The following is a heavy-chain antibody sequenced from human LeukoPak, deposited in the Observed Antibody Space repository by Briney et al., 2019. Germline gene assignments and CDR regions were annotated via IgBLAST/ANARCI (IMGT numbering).Heavy chain of an antibody. CDR3: ARGQDYYDSSGYYYALDY. Sequence: GGSLRLSCAASGFTFSSYTMNWVRQAPGKGLEWVSSISSSSTYIYYADSVKGRFTISRDNANNSLYLQMNSLRAEDTAVYYCARGQDYYDSSGYYYALDYWGQGTLVTVSS. V-gene: IGHV3-21*01. J-gene: IGHJ4*02. D-gene: IGHD3-22*01. CDR1: GFTFSSYT. CDR2: ISSSSTYI.